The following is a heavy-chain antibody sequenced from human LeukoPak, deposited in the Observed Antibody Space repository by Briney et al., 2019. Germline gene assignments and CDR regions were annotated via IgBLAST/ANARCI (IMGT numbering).Heavy chain of an antibody. Sequence: EASVKVSCKASGYSFTSNYIHWVRQAPGQGLEWMGMIYPRDGSTSYAQKFQGRVTVTRDTSTSTVHMELSGLRSEDTAVYYCARTYCIGSSCPGVFEYWGQGTLVTVSS. CDR3: ARTYCIGSSCPGVFEY. V-gene: IGHV1-46*01. J-gene: IGHJ4*02. D-gene: IGHD2-15*01. CDR1: GYSFTSNY. CDR2: IYPRDGST.